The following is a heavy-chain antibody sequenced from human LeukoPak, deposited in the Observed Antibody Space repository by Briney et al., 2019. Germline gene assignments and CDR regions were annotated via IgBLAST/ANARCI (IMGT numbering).Heavy chain of an antibody. J-gene: IGHJ4*02. CDR3: ARAQTVPAGEFVDY. CDR1: GFTFNNYL. CDR2: LFTGGGRT. V-gene: IGHV3-23*01. Sequence: GGSLRLSCAASGFTFNNYLMSWVRQAPGKGLEWVSVLFTGGGRTLYADSVKGRFTISGDTSRTTLYLQMNGLRAEDTAVYYCARAQTVPAGEFVDYWGQGTLVIVSS. D-gene: IGHD2-2*01.